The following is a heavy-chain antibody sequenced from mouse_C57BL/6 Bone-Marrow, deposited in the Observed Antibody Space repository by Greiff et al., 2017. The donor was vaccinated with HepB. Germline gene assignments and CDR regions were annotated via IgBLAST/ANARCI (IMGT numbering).Heavy chain of an antibody. J-gene: IGHJ3*01. V-gene: IGHV5-17*01. CDR2: ISSGNSTI. Sequence: VQLKESGGGLVKPGGSLKLSCAASGFTFSDYGMHWVRQAPEKGREWVAYISSGNSTIYYADTVKGRFTISRDNAKNTLFLQMTSLRSEDTAMYYCARLRRAWFAYWGQGPLVTVSA. CDR3: ARLRRAWFAY. D-gene: IGHD2-4*01. CDR1: GFTFSDYG.